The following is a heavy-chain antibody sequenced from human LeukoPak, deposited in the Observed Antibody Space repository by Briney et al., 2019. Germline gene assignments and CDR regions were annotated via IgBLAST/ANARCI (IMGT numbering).Heavy chain of an antibody. CDR1: GGSISSSNW. Sequence: SETLSLTCAVSGGSISSSNWWSWVRQPPGKGLEWIGEIYHSGSTNYNPSLKSRVTISVDKSKNQFSLKLSSVTAADTAVYYCARDFRGGTGGLDHWGQGALVTVSS. J-gene: IGHJ4*02. CDR2: IYHSGST. V-gene: IGHV4-4*02. CDR3: ARDFRGGTGGLDH. D-gene: IGHD3/OR15-3a*01.